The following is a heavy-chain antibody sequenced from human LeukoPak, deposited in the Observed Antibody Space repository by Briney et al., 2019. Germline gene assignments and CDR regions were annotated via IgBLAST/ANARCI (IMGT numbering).Heavy chain of an antibody. CDR3: AARHNWNDANY. CDR2: ISYDGSNK. J-gene: IGHJ4*02. Sequence: PGGSLRLSCAASGFTFSSYAMHWVRQAPGKGLEWVAVISYDGSNKYYAGSVKGRFTISRDNSKNTLYLQMNSLRAEDTAVYYCAARHNWNDANYWGQGTLVTVSS. D-gene: IGHD1-1*01. V-gene: IGHV3-30-3*01. CDR1: GFTFSSYA.